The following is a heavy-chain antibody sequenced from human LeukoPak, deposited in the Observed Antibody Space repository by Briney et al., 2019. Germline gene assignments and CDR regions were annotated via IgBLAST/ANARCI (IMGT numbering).Heavy chain of an antibody. D-gene: IGHD3-10*01. CDR1: GGSFSDYY. J-gene: IGHJ4*02. CDR2: INHSGST. Sequence: SETLSLTCAVYGGSFSDYYWSWIRQPPGKGLEWIGEINHSGSTNYNPSLKSRVTISVDTSKNQFSLKLSSVTAADTAVYYCARSLPPNYYGSGSTIDYWGQGTLVTVSS. V-gene: IGHV4-34*01. CDR3: ARSLPPNYYGSGSTIDY.